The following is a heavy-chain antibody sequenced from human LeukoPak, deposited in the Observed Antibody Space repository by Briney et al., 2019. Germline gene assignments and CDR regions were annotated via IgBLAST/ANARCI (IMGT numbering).Heavy chain of an antibody. CDR1: GYSCINYY. J-gene: IGHJ4*02. Sequence: ASVQVSCKASGYSCINYYLHWVRQAPGQGLEYMVIIKPSGGSSGGSTPYAQKFQGRVTMTRATSTSTVYMELSNLRSEDTAVYYCARGGYIYGSFDNWGQGTLVTVSS. CDR2: IKPSGGSSGGST. CDR3: ARGGYIYGSFDN. V-gene: IGHV1-46*01. D-gene: IGHD5-18*01.